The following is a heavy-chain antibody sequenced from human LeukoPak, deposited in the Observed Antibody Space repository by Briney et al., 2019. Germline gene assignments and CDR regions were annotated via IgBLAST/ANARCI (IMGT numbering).Heavy chain of an antibody. J-gene: IGHJ4*02. Sequence: ASVKVSCKASGYTFTSYGISWVRQAPGQGLEWMGWISAYNGNTNYAQKLQGRVTMTTDTPTSTAYMGLRSLRSDDTAVYYCARDSPTIFGVVPTFDYWGQGTLVTVSS. D-gene: IGHD3-3*01. CDR3: ARDSPTIFGVVPTFDY. V-gene: IGHV1-18*01. CDR1: GYTFTSYG. CDR2: ISAYNGNT.